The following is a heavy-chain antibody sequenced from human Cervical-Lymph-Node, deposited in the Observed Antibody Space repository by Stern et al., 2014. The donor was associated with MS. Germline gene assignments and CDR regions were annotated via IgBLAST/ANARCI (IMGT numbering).Heavy chain of an antibody. J-gene: IGHJ4*02. V-gene: IGHV1-69*01. CDR2: IIPPFDTP. Sequence: VQLEESGAEVKKPGSSVKVSCKASGGTFSSYEITWVRQAPGQGLEWMGGIIPPFDTPTYAQKFQDRITISADESTNTAYLELSGLKSDDTAIYFCARAYTYYSNSAGYWGQGTLVTVSS. CDR3: ARAYTYYSNSAGY. D-gene: IGHD3-10*01. CDR1: GGTFSSYE.